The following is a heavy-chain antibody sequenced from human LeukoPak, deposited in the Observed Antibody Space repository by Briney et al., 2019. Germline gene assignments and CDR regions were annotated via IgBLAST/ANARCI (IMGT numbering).Heavy chain of an antibody. Sequence: GGSLRLSCVGSGFDFGSYWVAWVRQAPGKGLEWVANIETYGREERYVDSVKGRFTISRDNAKNSLYLQMNSLRAEDTAVYYCARDRPESGYDNDYWGQGTLVTVSS. J-gene: IGHJ4*02. CDR1: GFDFGSYW. D-gene: IGHD5-12*01. CDR2: IETYGREE. V-gene: IGHV3-7*01. CDR3: ARDRPESGYDNDY.